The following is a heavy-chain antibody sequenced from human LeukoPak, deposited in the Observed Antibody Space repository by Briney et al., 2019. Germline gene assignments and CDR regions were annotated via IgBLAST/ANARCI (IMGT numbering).Heavy chain of an antibody. V-gene: IGHV1-18*01. CDR2: INAYNGNT. D-gene: IGHD1-1*01. J-gene: IGHJ4*02. CDR1: GYTFTSYG. Sequence: ASVKVSCKASGYTFTSYGFSWVRQAPGQGLEWMGWINAYNGNTNYAQKLQGRVTMTTHTSTSTAYMELRSLRFGDTAVYYCARRQGTTLSFDYWGQGTLVTVSS. CDR3: ARRQGTTLSFDY.